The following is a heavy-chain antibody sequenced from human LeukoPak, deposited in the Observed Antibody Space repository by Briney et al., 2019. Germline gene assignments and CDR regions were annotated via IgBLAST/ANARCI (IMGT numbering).Heavy chain of an antibody. CDR1: GGSISSYY. J-gene: IGHJ4*01. Sequence: PSETLSLTCTVSGGSISSYYWSWIRQPPGKGLEWIGYIYYSGSTNYNPSLKSRVTMSVDTSKNQFSLKLSSVTAADTAVYYCARVHYGSRNYYFDYWGQGTLVTVSS. CDR3: ARVHYGSRNYYFDY. V-gene: IGHV4-59*12. CDR2: IYYSGST. D-gene: IGHD3-10*01.